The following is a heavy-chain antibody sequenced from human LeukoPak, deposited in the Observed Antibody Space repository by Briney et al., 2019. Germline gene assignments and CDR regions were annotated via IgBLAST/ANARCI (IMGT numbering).Heavy chain of an antibody. J-gene: IGHJ4*02. Sequence: PGGSLRLSCAASGFTFSSYSMNWVRQAPGKGLEWVSSISSSSSYIYYADSVKGRFTISRDNAKNSLYLQMNSLRAEDTAVYYCARGALYGYSSGWGIDDYWGQGTLVTVSS. V-gene: IGHV3-21*01. CDR1: GFTFSSYS. CDR3: ARGALYGYSSGWGIDDY. D-gene: IGHD6-19*01. CDR2: ISSSSSYI.